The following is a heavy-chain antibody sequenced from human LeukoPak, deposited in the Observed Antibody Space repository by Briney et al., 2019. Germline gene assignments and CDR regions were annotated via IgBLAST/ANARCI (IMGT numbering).Heavy chain of an antibody. J-gene: IGHJ3*02. CDR1: GLTFSRDA. D-gene: IGHD3-3*01. CDR3: AKDGAYTYYDFWSGYFDI. CDR2: ISVSGGST. V-gene: IGHV3-23*01. Sequence: GGSLRLSCAASGLTFSRDAMRWVRQAPGKGVGWVSAISVSGGSTYYADSVKGRFTISRDNCKNRLYWQRNILRAEDTAVYYCAKDGAYTYYDFWSGYFDIWGQGTMVTVSS.